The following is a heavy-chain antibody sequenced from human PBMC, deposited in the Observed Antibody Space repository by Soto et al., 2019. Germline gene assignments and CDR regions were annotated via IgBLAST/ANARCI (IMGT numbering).Heavy chain of an antibody. J-gene: IGHJ3*02. D-gene: IGHD2-21*01. CDR3: AIIATCGGGDALDI. V-gene: IGHV3-30*03. Sequence: SVKGRFTISRDNSKNTLYLQMNSLRPEDTAVYYCAIIATCGGGDALDIWCQGTMVTVSS.